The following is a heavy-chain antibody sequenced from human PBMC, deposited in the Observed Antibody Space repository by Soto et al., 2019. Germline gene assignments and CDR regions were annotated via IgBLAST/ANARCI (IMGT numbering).Heavy chain of an antibody. CDR3: ARDLEQTPRRYYNYYYMDV. Sequence: LSQTLSLTCAISGDSVSSNSAAWNWIRQSPSRGLEWLGRAYYRSQWYYDSAVSVRSRITVIPDTSKNQFSLQLNSVTPEDTAVYYCARDLEQTPRRYYNYYYMDVWGKGTTVTVSS. D-gene: IGHD2-15*01. CDR1: GDSVSSNSAA. J-gene: IGHJ6*03. V-gene: IGHV6-1*01. CDR2: AYYRSQWYY.